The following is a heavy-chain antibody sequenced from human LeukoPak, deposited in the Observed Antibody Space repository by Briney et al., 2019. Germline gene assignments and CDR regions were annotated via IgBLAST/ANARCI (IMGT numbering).Heavy chain of an antibody. V-gene: IGHV3-53*01. Sequence: GGSLRLSCTGSGFIFRDTHMTWVRQAPGKGLEWVSLVYSGITTHYADSVKGRFSISRDHSNKLLYLQMNTLRAEETAVYYCARHQGYSLGYLYFYYMDVWGTGTTVTVSS. CDR2: VYSGITT. J-gene: IGHJ6*03. D-gene: IGHD5-18*01. CDR3: ARHQGYSLGYLYFYYMDV. CDR1: GFIFRDTH.